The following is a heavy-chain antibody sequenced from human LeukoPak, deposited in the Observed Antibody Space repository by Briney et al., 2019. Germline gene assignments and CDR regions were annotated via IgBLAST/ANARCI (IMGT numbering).Heavy chain of an antibody. D-gene: IGHD3-22*01. V-gene: IGHV3-48*02. CDR2: INSGSGTI. CDR1: GFTFITYS. Sequence: GALRLSCAASGFTFITYSVNWVRQAPGKGLEWVSYINSGSGTIYYADSVKGRFTISRDNAKNSLYLQMSSLRDEDTAVYYCARDYDNSGYSVRFEYWGQGTLVTVSS. J-gene: IGHJ4*02. CDR3: ARDYDNSGYSVRFEY.